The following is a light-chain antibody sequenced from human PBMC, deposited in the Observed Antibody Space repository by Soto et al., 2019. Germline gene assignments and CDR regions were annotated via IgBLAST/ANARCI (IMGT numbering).Light chain of an antibody. J-gene: IGKJ1*01. CDR3: QQYGSLPWT. V-gene: IGKV3-20*01. CDR1: QSVSSNY. CDR2: GAS. Sequence: EIVLTQSPGTLSLSPGEKATLSCRASQSVSSNYLAWYQQKPGQAPRPLIYGASSRAIGIPDRFSGGGSGTDFTLTISRLEPEDFAVYYCQQYGSLPWTFGQGTKV.